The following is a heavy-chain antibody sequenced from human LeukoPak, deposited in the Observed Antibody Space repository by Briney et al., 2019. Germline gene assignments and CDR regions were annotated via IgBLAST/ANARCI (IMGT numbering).Heavy chain of an antibody. CDR3: ARGLGGTNGWFDP. D-gene: IGHD2-8*01. Sequence: GASVKVSCKASGYTFTGYYVHWVRQAPGQGLEWMGWINPNSGGTSYAQKFQGRVTMTRDTSISTAYMELSRLTSDDTVVYYCARGLGGTNGWFDPWGQGTLVTVSS. V-gene: IGHV1-2*02. CDR2: INPNSGGT. J-gene: IGHJ5*02. CDR1: GYTFTGYY.